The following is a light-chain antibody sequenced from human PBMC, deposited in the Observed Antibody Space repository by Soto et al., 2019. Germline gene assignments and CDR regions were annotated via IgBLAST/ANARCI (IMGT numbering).Light chain of an antibody. CDR2: DAS. J-gene: IGKJ1*01. CDR3: QQYVSSPPGT. V-gene: IGKV3-20*01. Sequence: EIVLTHSPATLSLSLGEIATLSCRASQSISSYLAWYQQKLGQAPRLLIYDASNRATGVPDRFSGSGSGTDFTLTISRLEPEDFAVYYCQQYVSSPPGTFGQGTKVDIK. CDR1: QSISSY.